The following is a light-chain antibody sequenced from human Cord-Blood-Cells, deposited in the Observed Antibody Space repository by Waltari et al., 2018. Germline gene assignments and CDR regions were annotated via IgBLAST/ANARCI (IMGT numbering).Light chain of an antibody. CDR1: SGSIASNY. CDR2: GDN. V-gene: IGLV6-57*03. J-gene: IGLJ3*02. CDR3: QSYDSSNQV. Sequence: NFMLTQPHSVSESPGKTVTISSTRSSGSIASNYVQWYQQRPGSAPTTVIYGDNQRPSGVPDRFSGSIDSSSNSASLTISGLKTEDEADYYCQSYDSSNQVFGGGTTLTVL.